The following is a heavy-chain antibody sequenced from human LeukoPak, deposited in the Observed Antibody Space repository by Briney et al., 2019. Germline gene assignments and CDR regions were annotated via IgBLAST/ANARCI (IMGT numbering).Heavy chain of an antibody. CDR1: GYTFTGYY. J-gene: IGHJ6*03. CDR3: ARDGSGSYSYYYYYYYMDV. V-gene: IGHV1-2*02. D-gene: IGHD3-10*01. CDR2: INPNSGGT. Sequence: GASVKVSCKASGYTFTGYYMHWVRQAPGQGLEWMGWINPNSGGTNYAQKFQGRVTMTRDTSISTAYMELSRLRSDVTAVYYCARDGSGSYSYYYYYYYMDVWGKGTTVTVSS.